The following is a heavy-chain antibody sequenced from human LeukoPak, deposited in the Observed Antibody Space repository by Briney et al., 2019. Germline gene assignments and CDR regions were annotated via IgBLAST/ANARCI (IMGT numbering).Heavy chain of an antibody. D-gene: IGHD3-16*01. Sequence: ASVKVSCKASGYTFTSYDINWVRQATGQGLEWMGWMNPNSGNTGYAQKFQGRVTITADKSTSTAYMELSSLRSEDTAVYYCARAPGGEPLFDYWGQGTLVTVSS. CDR3: ARAPGGEPLFDY. V-gene: IGHV1-8*01. J-gene: IGHJ4*02. CDR1: GYTFTSYD. CDR2: MNPNSGNT.